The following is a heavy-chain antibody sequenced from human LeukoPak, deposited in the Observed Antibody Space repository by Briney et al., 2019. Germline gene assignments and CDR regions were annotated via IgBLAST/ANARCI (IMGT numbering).Heavy chain of an antibody. D-gene: IGHD6-19*01. CDR1: GISVSSHG. CDR3: AREDSSGWYAYFDY. V-gene: IGHV3-21*01. Sequence: GGSLRLSCAASGISVSSHGMNWVRQAPGKGLEWVSSISSSSSYIYYADSVKGRFTISRDNAKNSLYLQMNSLRAEDTAVYYCAREDSSGWYAYFDYWGQGTLVTVSS. CDR2: ISSSSSYI. J-gene: IGHJ4*02.